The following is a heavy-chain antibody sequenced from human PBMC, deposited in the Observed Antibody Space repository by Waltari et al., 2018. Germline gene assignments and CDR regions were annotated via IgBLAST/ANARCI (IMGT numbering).Heavy chain of an antibody. CDR2: INTNTGNP. Sequence: QVQLVQSGSELKKPGASVKVSCKASGYIFSNYAMHWVRQATGQGLEWMGWINTNTGNPTYAQGFTGRFVFSLDTSVSTAYLQISSLKAEDTSVYYCAKGIQLWGRGSWYFDDWGQGTLVTVSS. V-gene: IGHV7-4-1*02. CDR1: GYIFSNYA. J-gene: IGHJ4*02. D-gene: IGHD5-18*01. CDR3: AKGIQLWGRGSWYFDD.